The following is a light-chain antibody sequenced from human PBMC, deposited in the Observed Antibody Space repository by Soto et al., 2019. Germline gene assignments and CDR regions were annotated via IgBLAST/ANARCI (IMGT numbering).Light chain of an antibody. CDR1: QGISSY. J-gene: IGKJ3*01. V-gene: IGKV1-8*01. CDR3: QQYDSYPFT. CDR2: AAS. Sequence: ASRMTQSPSSLSASTGDRVTITCRASQGISSYLAWYQQKPGKAPKLLIYAASTLQSGVPSRFSGSGSGTDFTLTISCLQSEDFATYYCQQYDSYPFTFGPGTKVDIK.